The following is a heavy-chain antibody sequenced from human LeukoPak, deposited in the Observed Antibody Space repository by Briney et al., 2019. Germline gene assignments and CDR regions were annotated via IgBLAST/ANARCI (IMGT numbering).Heavy chain of an antibody. CDR2: ISAYSGST. J-gene: IGHJ4*02. D-gene: IGHD3-22*01. Sequence: GASVKVSCKASGYSFTSYGITWVRQAPGQGLEWMGWISAYSGSTNYAQMSQGRVTMTTDTSTSTAYMEVRSLRSDDTAVYYCARASYYYESSGTDYWGQGTLVTVSS. CDR1: GYSFTSYG. CDR3: ARASYYYESSGTDY. V-gene: IGHV1-18*01.